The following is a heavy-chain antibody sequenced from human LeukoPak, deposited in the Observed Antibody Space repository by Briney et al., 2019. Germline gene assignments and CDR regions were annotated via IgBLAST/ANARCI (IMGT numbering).Heavy chain of an antibody. V-gene: IGHV1-46*01. D-gene: IGHD3-3*01. CDR3: ARAKREAYYDFWSGTSFDY. CDR2: INPSGGST. Sequence: ASVKVSCKASGYTFTSYYMHWVRQAPGQGLEWMGIINPSGGSTSYAQKFQGRVTMTRDTSTSTVYMELSSLRSEDTAVYCCARAKREAYYDFWSGTSFDYWGQGTLVTVSS. J-gene: IGHJ4*02. CDR1: GYTFTSYY.